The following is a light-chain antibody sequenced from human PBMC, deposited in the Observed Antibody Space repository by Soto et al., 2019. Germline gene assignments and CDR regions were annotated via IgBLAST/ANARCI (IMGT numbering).Light chain of an antibody. J-gene: IGKJ1*01. Sequence: EIILTQSPASLSVSPGERATLSCRASQSVNNNLAWYQQKPGQAPRLPIYGASTRATGIPGRFRGSGSGTEFTLTITSLQSEDFAVYYCQQYNNWPWTFGQGTKVEIK. CDR3: QQYNNWPWT. CDR2: GAS. CDR1: QSVNNN. V-gene: IGKV3-15*01.